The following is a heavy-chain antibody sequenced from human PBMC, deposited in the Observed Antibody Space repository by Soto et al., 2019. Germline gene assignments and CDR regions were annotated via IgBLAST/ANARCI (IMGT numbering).Heavy chain of an antibody. CDR3: ASLYGDYGRVWWFDP. CDR1: GGSISSGGYY. V-gene: IGHV4-31*03. J-gene: IGHJ5*02. CDR2: IYYSGST. Sequence: SQTLSLTCTVSGGSISSGGYYWSWIRQHPGKGLEWIGYIYYSGSTYYNPSLKSRVTISVDTSKNQFSLKLSSVTAADTAVYYCASLYGDYGRVWWFDPCGQGTLVTVSS. D-gene: IGHD4-17*01.